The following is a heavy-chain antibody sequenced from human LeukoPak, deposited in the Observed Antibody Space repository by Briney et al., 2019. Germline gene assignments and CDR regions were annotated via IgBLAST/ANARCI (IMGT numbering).Heavy chain of an antibody. CDR2: ISSSSSYI. CDR3: ARDRLLWFGEAPDY. CDR1: GFTFSSYS. V-gene: IGHV3-21*01. Sequence: GLSLRLSCAASGFTFSSYSMNWVRQAPGKGLEWVPSISSSSSYIYYADSVKGRFTISRDNAKNSLYLQMNSLRAEDTAVYYCARDRLLWFGEAPDYWGQGTLVTVSS. J-gene: IGHJ4*02. D-gene: IGHD3-10*01.